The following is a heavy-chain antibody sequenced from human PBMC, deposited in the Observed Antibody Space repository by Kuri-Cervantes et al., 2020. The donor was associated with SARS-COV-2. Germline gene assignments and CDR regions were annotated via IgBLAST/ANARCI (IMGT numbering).Heavy chain of an antibody. CDR1: GFTVSSNY. D-gene: IGHD3-16*01. CDR3: ARDYGP. V-gene: IGHV3-69-1*01. CDR2: ISSSSTI. Sequence: GESLKISCAASGFTVSSNYMSWVRQAPGKGLEWVSYISSSSTIYYADSVKGRFTISRDNAKNSLYLQMNSLRAEDTAVYYCARDYGPWGQGTLVTVSS. J-gene: IGHJ5*02.